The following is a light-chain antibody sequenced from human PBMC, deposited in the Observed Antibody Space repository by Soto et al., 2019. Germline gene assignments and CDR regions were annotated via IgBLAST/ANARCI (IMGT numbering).Light chain of an antibody. Sequence: QSALTQPASVSGSPGQSITISCTGTSSDVGGYNYVSWYQQHPGKAPKLIISEVSNRPSGVSNRFSGSKSGSTASLTISGLQAEDEADYYCTSYTTSTTWVFGGGTKVTVL. CDR1: SSDVGGYNY. CDR3: TSYTTSTTWV. V-gene: IGLV2-14*01. J-gene: IGLJ3*02. CDR2: EVS.